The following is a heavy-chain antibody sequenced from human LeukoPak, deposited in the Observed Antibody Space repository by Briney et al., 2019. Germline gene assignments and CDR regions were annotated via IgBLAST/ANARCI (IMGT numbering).Heavy chain of an antibody. CDR3: AVVVTTPPFSDY. Sequence: ASVKVSCKASGYTFTGYFMHWVRQAPGQGLEWMGWISAYNGNTNYAQKLQGRVTMTTDTSTSTAYMELRSLRSDDTAVYYCAVVVTTPPFSDYWGQGTLVTVSS. D-gene: IGHD3-22*01. V-gene: IGHV1-18*04. J-gene: IGHJ4*02. CDR2: ISAYNGNT. CDR1: GYTFTGYF.